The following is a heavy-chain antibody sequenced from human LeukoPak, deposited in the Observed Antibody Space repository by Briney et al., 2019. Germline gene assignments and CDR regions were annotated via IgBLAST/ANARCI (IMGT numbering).Heavy chain of an antibody. CDR2: ISWNSGTI. D-gene: IGHD5-18*01. CDR1: GFIFDDYA. CDR3: AKGNGYSYEFYFDY. V-gene: IGHV3-9*01. Sequence: PGGSLRLSCAASGFIFDDYAMHWVRQAPGKGREWVSGISWNSGTIGYADSVKGRFTISRDNAKNSLYLQMNNLRAEDTALYYCAKGNGYSYEFYFDYWGQGILVTVSS. J-gene: IGHJ4*02.